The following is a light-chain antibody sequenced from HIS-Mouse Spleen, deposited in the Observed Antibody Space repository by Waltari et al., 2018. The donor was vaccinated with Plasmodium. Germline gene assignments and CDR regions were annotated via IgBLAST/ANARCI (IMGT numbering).Light chain of an antibody. V-gene: IGKV1-5*03. J-gene: IGKJ1*01. CDR3: QQYNSYSWT. CDR1: QSISSW. CDR2: KAS. Sequence: DSQMTQSPSTLSASVGDRVTITCRARQSISSWLACYQHKPGKASKLLIYKASSLESGVPSRFSVSGSGTEFTLTISSLQPDDFATYYCQQYNSYSWTFGKGTKVEIK.